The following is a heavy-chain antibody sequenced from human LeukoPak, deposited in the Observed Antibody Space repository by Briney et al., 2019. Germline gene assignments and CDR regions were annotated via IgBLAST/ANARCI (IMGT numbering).Heavy chain of an antibody. CDR1: GFTFSNHA. CDR2: ISGSGGST. CDR3: AKENGYNYYFDY. V-gene: IGHV3-23*01. Sequence: GGSLRLSCTASGFTFSNHAMSWVRQAPGKGLEWVSAISGSGGSTNYADSVKGRFTISRDNSKNTLYLQMNSLRAEDTAVYYCAKENGYNYYFDYWGQGTLVTVSS. D-gene: IGHD5-24*01. J-gene: IGHJ4*02.